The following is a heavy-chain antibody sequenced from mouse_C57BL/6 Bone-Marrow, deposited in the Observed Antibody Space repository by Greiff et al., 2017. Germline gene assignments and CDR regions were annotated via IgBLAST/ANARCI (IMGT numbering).Heavy chain of an antibody. V-gene: IGHV1-42*01. CDR3: AVGGNYGLAY. CDR1: GYSFTGYY. CDR2: INPSTGGT. Sequence: VQLQQSGPELVKPGASVKISCKASGYSFTGYYMNWVKQSPEKSLEWIGEINPSTGGTTYNQKFKAKATLTVDKSSSTAYMQLKSLTSEDSAVYYCAVGGNYGLAYWGQGTLVTVSA. D-gene: IGHD2-1*01. J-gene: IGHJ3*01.